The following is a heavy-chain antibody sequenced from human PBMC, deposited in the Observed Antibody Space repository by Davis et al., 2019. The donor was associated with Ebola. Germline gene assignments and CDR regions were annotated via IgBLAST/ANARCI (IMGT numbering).Heavy chain of an antibody. Sequence: GGSLRLSCAASGFTFSSYGMHWVRQAPGKGLEWVAVISYDGSNKYYADSVKGRFTISRDNSKNTLYLQMNSLRTEDTAVYYCAKDYLDYWGQGTLVTVSS. CDR1: GFTFSSYG. CDR3: AKDYLDY. D-gene: IGHD3-16*02. J-gene: IGHJ4*02. CDR2: ISYDGSNK. V-gene: IGHV3-30*18.